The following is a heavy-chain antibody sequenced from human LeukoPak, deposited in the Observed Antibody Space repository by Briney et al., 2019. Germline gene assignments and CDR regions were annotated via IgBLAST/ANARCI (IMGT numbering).Heavy chain of an antibody. J-gene: IGHJ4*02. V-gene: IGHV3-23*01. CDR1: GFTFSSYA. CDR2: ISGSGGST. Sequence: GGSLRLSCAASGFTFSSYAMSWVRQAPGKGLEWVSAISGSGGSTYYADSVKGRFTISRDNSKNTLYLQMNSLRAEDTAVYYCANLDDGDIVARVDYWGQGTLVTVSS. D-gene: IGHD5-12*01. CDR3: ANLDDGDIVARVDY.